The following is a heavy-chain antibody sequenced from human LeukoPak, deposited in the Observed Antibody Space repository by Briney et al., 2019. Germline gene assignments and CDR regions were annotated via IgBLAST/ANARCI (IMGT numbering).Heavy chain of an antibody. CDR3: ATGGRIAVAGTPSTDFDY. Sequence: ASVKVSCKVSGYTLTELSMHWVRQAPGKGLEWMGRFDPEDGETIYAQKFQGRVTMTEDTSTDTAYMELSSLRSEDTAVYYCATGGRIAVAGTPSTDFDYWGQGTLVTVSS. CDR1: GYTLTELS. CDR2: FDPEDGET. J-gene: IGHJ4*02. D-gene: IGHD6-19*01. V-gene: IGHV1-24*01.